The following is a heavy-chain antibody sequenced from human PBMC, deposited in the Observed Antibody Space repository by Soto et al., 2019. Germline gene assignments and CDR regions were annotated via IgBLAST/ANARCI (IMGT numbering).Heavy chain of an antibody. J-gene: IGHJ5*02. D-gene: IGHD3-10*01. CDR1: GGTFSSYA. CDR3: ARVNSMVRGVIDNWFDP. CDR2: IIPMYGPA. V-gene: IGHV1-69*01. Sequence: QVPLVQSGAEVKKPGSSVTVSCKASGGTFSSYAIHWVRQAPGQGLEWMGGIIPMYGPAKYAQRFQGRVTITADESTITVYVELTSLTSQDTAVYYCARVNSMVRGVIDNWFDPWGHGTLVSVSS.